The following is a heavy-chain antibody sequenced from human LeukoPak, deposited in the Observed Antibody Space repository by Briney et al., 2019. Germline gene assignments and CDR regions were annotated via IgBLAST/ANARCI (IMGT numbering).Heavy chain of an antibody. CDR2: VHLDGRT. V-gene: IGHV4-4*02. Sequence: SETLSLTCGVSGGSITTTNWWTWVRQPPGKGLEWIGEVHLDGRTNYNPSLESRLTISVDLSENHISLRPTSVTAADTAVYYCAREGGFYRPLDYSGQGTLVTVSS. D-gene: IGHD3-3*01. CDR1: GGSITTTNW. CDR3: AREGGFYRPLDY. J-gene: IGHJ4*02.